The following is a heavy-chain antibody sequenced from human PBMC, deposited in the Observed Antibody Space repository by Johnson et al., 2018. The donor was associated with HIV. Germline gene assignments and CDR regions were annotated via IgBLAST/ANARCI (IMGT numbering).Heavy chain of an antibody. V-gene: IGHV3-30-3*01. D-gene: IGHD4-23*01. J-gene: IGHJ3*02. CDR3: ARQTTVVSGDAFDS. CDR1: GFTFSSYA. Sequence: QVQLVESGGGLVQPGGSLRLSCAASGFTFSSYAMHWVRQAPGKGLEWVAVISYDGSNKYYTDSVKGRFTISRDNSKNTLYLQMNSLRAEDTAVYYCARQTTVVSGDAFDSWGQGTMVTVSS. CDR2: ISYDGSNK.